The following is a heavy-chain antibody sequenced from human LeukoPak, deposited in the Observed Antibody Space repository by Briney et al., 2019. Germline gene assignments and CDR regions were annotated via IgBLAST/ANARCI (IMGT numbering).Heavy chain of an antibody. V-gene: IGHV4-59*01. J-gene: IGHJ6*02. CDR2: VYYSGST. Sequence: SETLSLTCTVSGGSIGTYYWSWVRQPPGKGLEWVGYVYYSGSTEYNPSLKSRVTISVDTSKIQFSLKLNSMTAEDTAVYYCARAGNIGSSWLPSVRKNYYYGMDVWGQGTTVTVSS. D-gene: IGHD6-13*01. CDR3: ARAGNIGSSWLPSVRKNYYYGMDV. CDR1: GGSIGTYY.